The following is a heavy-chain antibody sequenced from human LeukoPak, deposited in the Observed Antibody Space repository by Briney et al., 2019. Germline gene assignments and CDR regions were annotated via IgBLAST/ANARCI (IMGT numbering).Heavy chain of an antibody. CDR2: ISSSSSTI. D-gene: IGHD3-22*01. V-gene: IGHV3-48*01. Sequence: GGSLRLSCAASGFTFSSYSVNWVRQAPGKGLGWVSYISSSSSTIYYADSVKGRFTNSRDNAKNSLYLQMNSLRAEDTAVYYCARESEDSSAPFDYWGQGTLVTVSS. J-gene: IGHJ4*02. CDR1: GFTFSSYS. CDR3: ARESEDSSAPFDY.